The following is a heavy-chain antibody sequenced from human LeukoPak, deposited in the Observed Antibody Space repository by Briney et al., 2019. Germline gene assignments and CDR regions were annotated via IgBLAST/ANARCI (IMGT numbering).Heavy chain of an antibody. CDR1: GFTVSSNY. V-gene: IGHV3-53*01. CDR2: IYSGGST. CDR3: ALPRYGSGSYTDY. D-gene: IGHD3-10*01. Sequence: PGGSLRLSCAASGFTVSSNYMSWVRQAPGKGLEWVSVIYSGGSTYYADSVKGRFTISRDNSKNTLYLQMNSLRAEDTAVYYCALPRYGSGSYTDYWGQGTLVTVSS. J-gene: IGHJ4*02.